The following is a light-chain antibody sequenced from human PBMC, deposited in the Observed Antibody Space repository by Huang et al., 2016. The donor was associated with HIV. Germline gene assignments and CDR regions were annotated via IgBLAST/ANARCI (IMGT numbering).Light chain of an antibody. CDR1: QSVGSN. J-gene: IGKJ4*01. V-gene: IGKV3-15*01. Sequence: EIVMTQSPATLSVSPGDRATLSCRASQSVGSNLAWYQQKPGQAPRLLLYGASTRAPDVPARFSGSGSGTDFTLTISSLQSEDFAVYFCQQYYDWPPELTFGRGTKVEI. CDR3: QQYYDWPPELT. CDR2: GAS.